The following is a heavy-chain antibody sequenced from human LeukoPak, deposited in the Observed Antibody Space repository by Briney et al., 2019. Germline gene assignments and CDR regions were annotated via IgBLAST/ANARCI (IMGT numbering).Heavy chain of an antibody. D-gene: IGHD1-26*01. J-gene: IGHJ5*02. CDR2: IYNGVNT. Sequence: PSETLSLTCTVSGASVSSASYWSWIRQPPGKGVEWIAHIYNGVNTNYNPSLKSRVTISVDTSKNQFSLRLNSVTAANTAVYYCARSRAFNSGAFDPWGQGSLVTVSS. V-gene: IGHV4-61*01. CDR1: GASVSSASY. CDR3: ARSRAFNSGAFDP.